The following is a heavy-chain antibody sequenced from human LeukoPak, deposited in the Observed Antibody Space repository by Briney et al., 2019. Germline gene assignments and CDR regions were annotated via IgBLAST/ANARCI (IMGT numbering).Heavy chain of an antibody. V-gene: IGHV3-48*03. D-gene: IGHD6-6*01. CDR2: ISSSGSTI. CDR1: GFTFSSYE. CDR3: ARDALLGSRPDAFDI. J-gene: IGHJ3*02. Sequence: PGGSLRLSCAASGFTFSSYEMNWVRQAPGKGLEWVSYISSSGSTIYYADSVKGRFTISRDNAKNSLYLQMNSLRAEDTAVYYCARDALLGSRPDAFDIWGQGTMVTVSS.